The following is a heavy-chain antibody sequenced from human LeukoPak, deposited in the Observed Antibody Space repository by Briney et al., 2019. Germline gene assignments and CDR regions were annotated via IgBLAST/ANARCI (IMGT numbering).Heavy chain of an antibody. D-gene: IGHD4-17*01. V-gene: IGHV2-70*01. CDR2: IDWDDDK. J-gene: IGHJ4*02. CDR1: GFSLSTSGMR. Sequence: SGPTLLNPTQTLTLTCTFSGFSLSTSGMRVRWIRQPPGKALEWLSLIDWDDDKYCSTSLKTRLTISKATSKNQVVLTMTNMDPVDTATYYCARTKFPPAYGDRFDYWGQGTLVTVSS. CDR3: ARTKFPPAYGDRFDY.